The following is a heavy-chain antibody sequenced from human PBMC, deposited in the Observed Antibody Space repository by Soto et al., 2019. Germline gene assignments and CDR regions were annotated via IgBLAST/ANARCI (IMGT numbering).Heavy chain of an antibody. V-gene: IGHV1-2*02. CDR2: INPATGAA. CDR3: ARGGGVGVAGSAAFDM. D-gene: IGHD3-3*01. J-gene: IGHJ3*02. CDR1: GYPVTAYY. Sequence: QLHLVQSGAVVKKPGASVTVSCSASGYPVTAYYMHWVRQAPGRGLEWMGGINPATGAAKYTQTSQGRVTMTRESSTSKVFMELSGLTSEDTAVFYCARGGGVGVAGSAAFDMWGQGTLVTVSS.